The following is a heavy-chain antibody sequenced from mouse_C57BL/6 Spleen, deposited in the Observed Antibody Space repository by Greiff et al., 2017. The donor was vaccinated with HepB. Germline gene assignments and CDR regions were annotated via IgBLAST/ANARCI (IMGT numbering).Heavy chain of an antibody. V-gene: IGHV1-50*01. CDR1: GYTFTSYW. Sequence: VQLQHPGAELVKPGASVKLSCKASGYTFTSYWMQWVKQRPGQGPEWIGEIDPSDSYTNYNQKFKGKATLTVDTSSSTAYMQLSSLTSEDSAVYYCARRGGNYWYFDVWGTGTTVTVSS. CDR3: ARRGGNYWYFDV. J-gene: IGHJ1*03. D-gene: IGHD2-1*01. CDR2: IDPSDSYT.